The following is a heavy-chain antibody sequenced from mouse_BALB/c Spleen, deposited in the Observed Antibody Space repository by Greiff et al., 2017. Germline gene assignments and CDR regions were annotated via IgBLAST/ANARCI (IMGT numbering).Heavy chain of an antibody. CDR2: ISDGGSYT. Sequence: EVMLVESGGGLVKPGGSLKLSCAASGFTFSDYYMYWVRQTPEKRLEWVATISDGGSYTYYPDSVKGRFTISRDNAKNNLYLQMSSLKSEDTAMYYCARGGGNYVGFADWGQGTLVTVSA. J-gene: IGHJ3*01. CDR1: GFTFSDYY. D-gene: IGHD2-1*01. CDR3: ARGGGNYVGFAD. V-gene: IGHV5-4*02.